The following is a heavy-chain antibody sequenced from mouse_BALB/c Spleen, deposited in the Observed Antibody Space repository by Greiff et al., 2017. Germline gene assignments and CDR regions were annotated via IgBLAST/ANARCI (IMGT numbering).Heavy chain of an antibody. D-gene: IGHD4-1*01. Sequence: EVKLVESGGDLVKPGGSLKLSCAASGFTFSSYGMSWVRQTPDKRLEWVATISSGGSYTYYPDSVKGRFTISRDNAKNTLYLQMSSLKSEDTAMYYCARGSWDAMDYWGQGTSVTVSS. CDR2: ISSGGSYT. CDR1: GFTFSSYG. CDR3: ARGSWDAMDY. V-gene: IGHV5-6*02. J-gene: IGHJ4*01.